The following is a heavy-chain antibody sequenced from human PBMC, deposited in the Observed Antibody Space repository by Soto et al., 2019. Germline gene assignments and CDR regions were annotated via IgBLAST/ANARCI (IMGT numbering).Heavy chain of an antibody. D-gene: IGHD2-2*01. CDR1: GFTFSSYW. Sequence: PVGSLRLSCAASGFTFSSYWMSWVRQAPGKGLEWVANIKQDGSEKYYVDSVKGRFTISRDNAKNSLYLQMNSLRAEDTAVYYCARDRSIVVVPAVTYYYGMDVWGQGTTVTVSS. J-gene: IGHJ6*02. CDR3: ARDRSIVVVPAVTYYYGMDV. V-gene: IGHV3-7*01. CDR2: IKQDGSEK.